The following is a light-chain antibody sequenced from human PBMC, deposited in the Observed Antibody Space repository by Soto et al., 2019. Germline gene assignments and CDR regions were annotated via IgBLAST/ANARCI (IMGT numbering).Light chain of an antibody. CDR3: QQRSNWPPQIT. J-gene: IGKJ5*01. CDR1: QSVDNN. Sequence: EVVLTQSPVTLSLSPGERATLSCRASQSVDNNVAWYQQKPGQAPRLLIYDASNRATGIPARFSGSGSGTDFTLTISSLEPEDFAVYYCQQRSNWPPQITFGQGTRLEIK. CDR2: DAS. V-gene: IGKV3-11*01.